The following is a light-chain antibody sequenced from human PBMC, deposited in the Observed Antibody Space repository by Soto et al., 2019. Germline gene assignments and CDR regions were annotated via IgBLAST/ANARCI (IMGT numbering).Light chain of an antibody. V-gene: IGKV4-1*01. CDR3: QQRSDWPS. J-gene: IGKJ5*01. Sequence: DIVMTQSPDSLAVSLGDRATINCKSSQRVLYSSNNNNYLAWYQQKPGQAPRLLIYAASYRATGIPARFSGSGSGTDFTLTISSLEPEDFAVYYCQQRSDWPSFGQGTRLEIK. CDR2: AAS. CDR1: QRVLYSSNNNNY.